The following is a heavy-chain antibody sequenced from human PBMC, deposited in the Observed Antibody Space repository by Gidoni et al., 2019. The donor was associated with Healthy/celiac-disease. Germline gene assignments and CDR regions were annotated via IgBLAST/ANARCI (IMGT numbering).Heavy chain of an antibody. J-gene: IGHJ4*02. Sequence: EVQLLESGGGLVQPGGSLRLSCAASGFTFSSYARSWVRQAPGKGLEWVSAIRGSGGSTYYADSVKGRFTISRDNSKNTLYLQMNSLRAEDTAVYYCATPAVGYCSGGSCYPDDYWGQGTLVTVSS. D-gene: IGHD2-15*01. CDR2: IRGSGGST. V-gene: IGHV3-23*01. CDR1: GFTFSSYA. CDR3: ATPAVGYCSGGSCYPDDY.